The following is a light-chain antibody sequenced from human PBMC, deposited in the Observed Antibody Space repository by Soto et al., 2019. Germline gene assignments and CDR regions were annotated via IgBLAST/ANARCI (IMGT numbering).Light chain of an antibody. V-gene: IGLV3-9*01. J-gene: IGLJ2*01. CDR2: RDI. CDR3: QVWDSSIEVV. CDR1: NIGNKN. Sequence: SYELTQPLSVSVALGQTARITCGGNNIGNKNVHWYQQKAGQAPVLVIYRDINRRPGIPERFSGSNSGNTATLTISRAQAGDEAVYHSQVWDSSIEVVFGGGTKLTVL.